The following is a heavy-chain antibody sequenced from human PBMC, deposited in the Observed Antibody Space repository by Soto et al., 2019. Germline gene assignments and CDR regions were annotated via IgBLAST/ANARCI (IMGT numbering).Heavy chain of an antibody. V-gene: IGHV1-18*04. Sequence: ASVKVSCKASGYTFTSYGITWVRQAPGQGLEWMGWVSAYNGNTNSAQKLQGRVTMTTDTSTSTAYMELRSLRSDDTAVYYCARGAKRQQLGNADYYYYGMDVWGQGTTVTVSS. J-gene: IGHJ6*02. CDR3: ARGAKRQQLGNADYYYYGMDV. D-gene: IGHD6-13*01. CDR2: VSAYNGNT. CDR1: GYTFTSYG.